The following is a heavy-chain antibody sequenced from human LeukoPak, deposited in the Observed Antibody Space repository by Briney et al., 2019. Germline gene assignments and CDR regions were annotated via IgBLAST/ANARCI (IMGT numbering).Heavy chain of an antibody. CDR1: EFTFSSYA. Sequence: GRPLRLSCAASEFTFSSYAMHWVRQAPGKGLEWVAVISYDGSNKYYADSVKGRFTISRDNSKNTLYLQMNSLRAEDTAVYYCTRAPQLWLLADYWGQGTLVTVSS. J-gene: IGHJ4*02. CDR2: ISYDGSNK. V-gene: IGHV3-30-3*01. D-gene: IGHD5-18*01. CDR3: TRAPQLWLLADY.